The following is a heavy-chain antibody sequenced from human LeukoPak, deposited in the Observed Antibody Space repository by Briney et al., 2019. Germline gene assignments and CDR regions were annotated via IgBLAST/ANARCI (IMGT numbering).Heavy chain of an antibody. V-gene: IGHV3-7*02. CDR2: IKPDGSEI. Sequence: GGSLRLSCAASEFTFSGYWMDWARQTPGKGLEWVANIKPDGSEIYYLDSVKGRFTISRDNAKNSLYLQMNSLRAEDTAVYYCTRSLDYWGQGTLVTVSS. J-gene: IGHJ4*02. CDR3: TRSLDY. CDR1: EFTFSGYW.